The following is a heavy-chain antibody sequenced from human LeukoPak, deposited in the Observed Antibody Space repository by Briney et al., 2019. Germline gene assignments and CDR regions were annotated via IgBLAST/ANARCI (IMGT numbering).Heavy chain of an antibody. CDR1: GFTFSSYS. V-gene: IGHV3-21*01. CDR2: ISSSSSYI. CDR3: ARIGRRGDYTDY. D-gene: IGHD4-17*01. J-gene: IGHJ4*02. Sequence: GGSLRLSCAASGFTFSSYSMNWVRQAPGKGLDWASSISSSSSYIYYADSVKGRFTISRDNAKNSLYLQMNSLRAEDTAVYYCARIGRRGDYTDYWGQGTLVTVSS.